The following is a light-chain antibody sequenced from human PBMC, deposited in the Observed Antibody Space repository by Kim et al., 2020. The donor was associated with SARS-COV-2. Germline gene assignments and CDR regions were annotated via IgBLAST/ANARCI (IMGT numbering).Light chain of an antibody. Sequence: DIQMTQSPSTLSASVGDRVTITCRASQSINSWLAWYQQKPGKAPKVLIYDASSLESGVPSRFSGSGSGTEFTLTISSLQPDDVATYYCQQYKSDRTFGRGTKVDIK. CDR1: QSINSW. V-gene: IGKV1-5*01. CDR2: DAS. J-gene: IGKJ4*01. CDR3: QQYKSDRT.